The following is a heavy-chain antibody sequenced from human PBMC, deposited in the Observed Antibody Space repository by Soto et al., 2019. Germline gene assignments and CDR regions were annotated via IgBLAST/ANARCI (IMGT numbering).Heavy chain of an antibody. J-gene: IGHJ3*02. CDR1: GFTFSSYS. D-gene: IGHD1-1*01. CDR3: ARAFQYNDNPTDAFDI. CDR2: ISSSSSYI. Sequence: EVQLVESGGGLVKPGGSLRLSCAASGFTFSSYSMNWVRQAPGKGLEWVSSISSSSSYIYYADSVKGRFTISRDNAKNSLYLQMNSLRAEDTAVYYCARAFQYNDNPTDAFDIWGQGTMVTVSS. V-gene: IGHV3-21*01.